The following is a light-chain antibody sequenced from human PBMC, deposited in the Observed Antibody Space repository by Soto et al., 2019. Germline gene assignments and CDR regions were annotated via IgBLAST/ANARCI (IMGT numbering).Light chain of an antibody. CDR1: SSDLGGYNS. V-gene: IGLV2-14*01. Sequence: QLVLTQPASVSGSPGQSITISCTGTSSDLGGYNSVSWYQQHPGKAPKLMIYEVSNRPSGVSDRFSGSKSGNTASLTISGLQAEDEADYYCSSYTSSSTYVFGTGTKVTVL. CDR3: SSYTSSSTYV. J-gene: IGLJ1*01. CDR2: EVS.